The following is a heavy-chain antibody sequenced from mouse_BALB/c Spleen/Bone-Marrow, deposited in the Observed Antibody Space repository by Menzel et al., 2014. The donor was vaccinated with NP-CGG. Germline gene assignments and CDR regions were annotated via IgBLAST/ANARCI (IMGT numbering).Heavy chain of an antibody. CDR2: IYPGNSDT. V-gene: IGHV1-5*01. CDR1: GYSFXSYW. D-gene: IGHD1-1*01. CDR3: TKEWYYGFDY. Sequence: VQLQQSGTVLARPGASVKMSCKASGYSFXSYWMHWVKQRPGQGLEWIGAIYPGNSDTSYNQKFKGKAKLTAVTSASTAYMELSSLTNEDSAVYYCTKEWYYGFDYWGQGTILTVSS. J-gene: IGHJ2*01.